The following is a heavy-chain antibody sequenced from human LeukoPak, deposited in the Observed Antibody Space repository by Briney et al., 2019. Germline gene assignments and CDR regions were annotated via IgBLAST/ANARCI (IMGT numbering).Heavy chain of an antibody. CDR1: GFTFSYYS. J-gene: IGHJ3*02. V-gene: IGHV3-21*01. Sequence: GGSLRLSCAASGFTFSYYSMNWVRQAPEKGLEWVSSISSSSSYIYYADSVKGRFTISRDNAKNSLYLQMNSLRAEDTAVYYCARDRGLRYCSSNSCSSDAFDIWGQGTMVTVSS. CDR3: ARDRGLRYCSSNSCSSDAFDI. D-gene: IGHD2-2*01. CDR2: ISSSSSYI.